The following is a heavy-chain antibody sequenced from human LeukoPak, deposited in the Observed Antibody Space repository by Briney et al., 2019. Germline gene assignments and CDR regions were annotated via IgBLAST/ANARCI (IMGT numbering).Heavy chain of an antibody. Sequence: ASVKVSCKASGYTFTSYGISWVRQAPGQGLEWMGWISAYNGNTNYAQKLQGRVTMTTDTSTSTAYMELRSLRSDDTAVYYCARGPEKYSYGYYPNHAFDIWDQGTMVTVSS. CDR1: GYTFTSYG. V-gene: IGHV1-18*01. CDR3: ARGPEKYSYGYYPNHAFDI. CDR2: ISAYNGNT. J-gene: IGHJ3*02. D-gene: IGHD5-18*01.